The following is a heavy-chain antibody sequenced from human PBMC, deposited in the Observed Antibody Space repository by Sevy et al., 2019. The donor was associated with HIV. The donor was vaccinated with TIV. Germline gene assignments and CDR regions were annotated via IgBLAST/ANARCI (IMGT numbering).Heavy chain of an antibody. Sequence: ETLSLTCAVSGYSISSGYYWGWIRQPPGKGLEWIGNIYHSGRTYNNPSLKSRVTMSVDTSKNQFSLKLSFVTAADTAVYYCARGDYYVTSGYTYYFDYWGQGTLVTVSS. CDR1: GYSISSGYY. CDR2: IYHSGRT. V-gene: IGHV4-38-2*01. CDR3: ARGDYYVTSGYTYYFDY. J-gene: IGHJ4*02. D-gene: IGHD3-22*01.